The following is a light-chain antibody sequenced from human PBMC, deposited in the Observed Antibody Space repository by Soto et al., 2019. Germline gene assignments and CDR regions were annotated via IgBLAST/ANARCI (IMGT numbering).Light chain of an antibody. CDR3: SSYTSSSTYVV. J-gene: IGLJ2*01. CDR2: DVS. V-gene: IGLV2-14*01. CDR1: SSDVGGYNY. Sequence: QSALTQPASVSGSPGQSITISCTGTSSDVGGYNYVSWYQQHPGKAPKLMIYDVSNRPSGVSNRFSGSKSGNTASLNISGLQAEDEAEYYCSSYTSSSTYVVVGGGTKLTVL.